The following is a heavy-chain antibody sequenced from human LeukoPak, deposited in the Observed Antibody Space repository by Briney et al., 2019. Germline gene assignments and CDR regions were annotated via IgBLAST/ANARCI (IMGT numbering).Heavy chain of an antibody. CDR1: GFTFSSYG. D-gene: IGHD3-22*01. V-gene: IGHV3-30*02. CDR2: IWYDRNNK. CDR3: AKVGLNYYDSSGYIDY. Sequence: GGSLRLSCAASGFTFSSYGMHWVRQAPGKGLEGVAFIWYDRNNKYYVDPVKGRFTILRDNNNNTLFLQMNSLRAEDTAVYYCAKVGLNYYDSSGYIDYWGQGTLVTVSS. J-gene: IGHJ4*02.